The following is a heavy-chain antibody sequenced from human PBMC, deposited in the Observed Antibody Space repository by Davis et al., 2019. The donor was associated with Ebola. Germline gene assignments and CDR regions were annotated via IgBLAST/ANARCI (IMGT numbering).Heavy chain of an antibody. V-gene: IGHV1-69*13. D-gene: IGHD5-12*01. CDR1: GGTFSSYA. Sequence: AASVKVSCKASGGTFSSYAISWVRQAPGQGLEWMGGIIPVSGTGDYAQRFQGRVTISADESTSTAYMELSSLRSEDTAIYYCAYQAPGYRASYWGQGTPVFVSS. CDR2: IIPVSGTG. CDR3: AYQAPGYRASY. J-gene: IGHJ4*02.